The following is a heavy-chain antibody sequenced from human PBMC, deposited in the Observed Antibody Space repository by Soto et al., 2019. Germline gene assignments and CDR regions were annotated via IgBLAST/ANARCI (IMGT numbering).Heavy chain of an antibody. CDR2: ITASNGNT. V-gene: IGHV1-18*04. J-gene: IGHJ2*01. Sequence: QLQLVQSGAEVKTPGASVRVSCKAAGFSFSTYGVTWVRQAPGQGLEWMGWITASNGNTCYGQNLQGRLTMTTDTSTNTAYMNLWRLSSDDTAMYYCARGNSYGSFWYFDLWGRGTLITVSS. CDR3: ARGNSYGSFWYFDL. D-gene: IGHD5-18*01. CDR1: GFSFSTYG.